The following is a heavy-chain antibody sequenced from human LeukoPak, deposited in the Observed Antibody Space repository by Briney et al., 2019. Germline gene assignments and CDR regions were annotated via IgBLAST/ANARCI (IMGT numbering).Heavy chain of an antibody. Sequence: SETLSLTCTVSGGSISSYYWSWIRQPPGKGLEWIGYIYYSGSTNYNPSLKSRLTISVDTSKNQFSLKLSSVTAADTAVYYCASSVAASDFQHWGQGTLVTVSS. CDR1: GGSISSYY. CDR3: ASSVAASDFQH. J-gene: IGHJ1*01. V-gene: IGHV4-59*01. D-gene: IGHD6-19*01. CDR2: IYYSGST.